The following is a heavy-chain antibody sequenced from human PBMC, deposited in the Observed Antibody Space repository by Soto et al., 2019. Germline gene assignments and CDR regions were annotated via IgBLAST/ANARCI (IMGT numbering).Heavy chain of an antibody. CDR1: GGSFSGYY. CDR3: ARANGSGSYHPSYFDY. V-gene: IGHV4-34*01. D-gene: IGHD3-10*01. Sequence: SETLSLTCAVYGGSFSGYYWSWIRQPPGKGLEWIGEINHSGSTNYNPSPKSRVTISVDTSKNQFSLKLSSVTAADTAVYYCARANGSGSYHPSYFDYWGQGTLVTVSS. CDR2: INHSGST. J-gene: IGHJ4*02.